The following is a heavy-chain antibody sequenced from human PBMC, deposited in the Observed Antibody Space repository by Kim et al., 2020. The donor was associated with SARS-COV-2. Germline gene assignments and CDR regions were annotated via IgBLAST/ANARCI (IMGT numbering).Heavy chain of an antibody. CDR2: INHSGST. Sequence: SETLSLTCAVYGGSFSGYYWSWIRQPPGKGLEWIGEINHSGSTNYNPSLKSRVTISVDTSKNQFSLKLSSVTAADTAVYYCARGLGYYGSGRAWFDPWG. CDR3: ARGLGYYGSGRAWFDP. CDR1: GGSFSGYY. J-gene: IGHJ5*02. V-gene: IGHV4-34*01. D-gene: IGHD3-10*01.